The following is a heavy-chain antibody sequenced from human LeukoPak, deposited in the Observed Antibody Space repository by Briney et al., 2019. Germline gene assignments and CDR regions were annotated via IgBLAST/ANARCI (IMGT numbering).Heavy chain of an antibody. CDR1: GFTFTSFG. J-gene: IGHJ4*02. Sequence: GSAKVSCKASGFTFTSFGISWGRQAPGEGHEWMGWISAYNGNTNYAQKLQGRVTMTTDTSTSIAYMELRSLRSDDTAVYYCARRQGTRYSSSSPFDYWGQGTLVTVSS. CDR2: ISAYNGNT. V-gene: IGHV1-18*01. CDR3: ARRQGTRYSSSSPFDY. D-gene: IGHD6-6*01.